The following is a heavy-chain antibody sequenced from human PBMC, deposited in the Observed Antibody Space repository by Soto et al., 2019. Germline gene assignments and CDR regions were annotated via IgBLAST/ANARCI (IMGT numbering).Heavy chain of an antibody. CDR2: LWYDGNSK. J-gene: IGHJ4*02. CDR1: GFSLSSYG. CDR3: ARVSSDRRGYTFFAQ. D-gene: IGHD3-22*01. Sequence: QVQLVESGGGVVQPGTSLRLSCAASGFSLSSYGMHWVRQAPGKGLEWVAILWYDGNSKYYVDSVKGRFTISRDNSKKTLELEMKRLRAEGTAVYYLARVSSDRRGYTFFAQWGQGTLVTVSS. V-gene: IGHV3-33*01.